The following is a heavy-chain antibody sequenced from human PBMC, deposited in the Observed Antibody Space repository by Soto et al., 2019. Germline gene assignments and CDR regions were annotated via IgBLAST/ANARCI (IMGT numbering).Heavy chain of an antibody. CDR2: ISAYNGNT. Sequence: QVQLVQSGAEVKKPGASVKVSCKASGYTFTSYGISWVRQAPGQGLEWMGGISAYNGNTNYAQKLQGRVTMTTDTSTSTAYMELRSLRSDDTAVYYCARGRLHYYDSPLTHDAFDIWGQGTMVTVSS. J-gene: IGHJ3*02. V-gene: IGHV1-18*01. CDR3: ARGRLHYYDSPLTHDAFDI. CDR1: GYTFTSYG. D-gene: IGHD3-22*01.